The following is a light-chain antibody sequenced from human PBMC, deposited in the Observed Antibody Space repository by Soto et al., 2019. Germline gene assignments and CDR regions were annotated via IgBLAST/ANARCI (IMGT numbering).Light chain of an antibody. CDR3: QQYVSSVT. Sequence: EIVLTQSPGSLSLSPGERATLSCRASQSVDSSFFAWYQQKPGQAPRLLIYGASNRATGIPDRFSGRGSGTYFTLTITGLEPEAFAVYYCQQYVSSVTFGQGTKVEVK. J-gene: IGKJ1*01. V-gene: IGKV3-20*01. CDR2: GAS. CDR1: QSVDSSF.